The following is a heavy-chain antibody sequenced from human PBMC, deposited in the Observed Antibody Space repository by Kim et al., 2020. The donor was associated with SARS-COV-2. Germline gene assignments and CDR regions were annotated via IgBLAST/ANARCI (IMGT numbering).Heavy chain of an antibody. CDR2: IYSGGST. D-gene: IGHD3-10*01. J-gene: IGHJ6*02. CDR3: AREDRSGSYYKQPNYYGMDV. V-gene: IGHV3-66*01. CDR1: GFTVSSNY. Sequence: GGSLRLSCAASGFTVSSNYMSWVRQAPGKGLEWVSVIYSGGSTYYADSVKGRFTISRDNSKNTLYLQMNSLRAEDTAVYYCAREDRSGSYYKQPNYYGMDVWGQGTTVTVSS.